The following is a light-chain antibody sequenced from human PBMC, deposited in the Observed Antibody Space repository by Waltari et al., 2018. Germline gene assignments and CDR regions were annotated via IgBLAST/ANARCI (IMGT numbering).Light chain of an antibody. J-gene: IGKJ5*01. V-gene: IGKV1-39*01. Sequence: DIRLTQSPSSLSASVGDSVTIACRASQNIDNFLVWYQQRPGKAPEFLIHGASTLHSGVPSRFSGGGSGTEFTLTITTLKSEDFATYYCQQTYIVPITFGQGTRLDIK. CDR3: QQTYIVPIT. CDR1: QNIDNF. CDR2: GAS.